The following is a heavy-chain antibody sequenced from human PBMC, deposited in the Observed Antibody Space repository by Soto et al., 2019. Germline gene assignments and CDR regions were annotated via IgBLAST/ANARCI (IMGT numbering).Heavy chain of an antibody. J-gene: IGHJ4*02. D-gene: IGHD3-3*01. Sequence: GGSLRLSCAASGFTFSSYWMTWVRQAPGKGLEWVANIKQDGSEKYYVDSVKGRFTISRDNAKNSLYLQMNSLRAEDTAVYYCARDRYYDFWIGYSAYYFDYRGQGTLVTVSS. CDR2: IKQDGSEK. CDR3: ARDRYYDFWIGYSAYYFDY. V-gene: IGHV3-7*01. CDR1: GFTFSSYW.